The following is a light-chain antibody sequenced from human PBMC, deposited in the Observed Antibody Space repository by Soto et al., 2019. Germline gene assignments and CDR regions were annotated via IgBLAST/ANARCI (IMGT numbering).Light chain of an antibody. Sequence: QSALTQPASVSGSPGQSITISCTGTSSDVGGYIYVSWYQQHPGKAPKLMIYDVTSRPSGVSYRFSGSKSGNTASPTISGLQAEDEADYYCNSYTNSSAVVFGGGTKGTVL. CDR2: DVT. CDR1: SSDVGGYIY. V-gene: IGLV2-14*01. CDR3: NSYTNSSAVV. J-gene: IGLJ2*01.